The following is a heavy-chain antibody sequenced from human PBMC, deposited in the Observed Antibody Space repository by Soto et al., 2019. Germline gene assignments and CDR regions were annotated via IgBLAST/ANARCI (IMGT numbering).Heavy chain of an antibody. CDR3: ARGIRFGGYYLES. Sequence: EVQLVESGRNLVQRGESLRLSCRASGFPFSAYDMQWVRQVSGKGLELVAVAGPAGDTYYADSVKGRFSISRENGLNSLHLPMSDLRVGDTAVYYRARGIRFGGYYLESWGQGNTGTVSS. D-gene: IGHD5-18*01. V-gene: IGHV3-13*01. J-gene: IGHJ4*02. CDR2: AGPAGDT. CDR1: GFPFSAYD.